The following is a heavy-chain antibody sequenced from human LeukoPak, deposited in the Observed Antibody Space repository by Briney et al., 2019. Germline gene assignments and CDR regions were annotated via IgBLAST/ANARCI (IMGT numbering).Heavy chain of an antibody. Sequence: PSETLSLTCTVSGGSISSYYWSWIRQPPGKGLEWIGYIYYSGSTNYNPSLKSRVTISVDTSKNQFSLKLSSVTAADTAVYYCARAGEGPFGVVIMANYYYYGMDVWGQGTTVTVSS. CDR2: IYYSGST. V-gene: IGHV4-59*01. D-gene: IGHD3-3*01. CDR3: ARAGEGPFGVVIMANYYYYGMDV. CDR1: GGSISSYY. J-gene: IGHJ6*02.